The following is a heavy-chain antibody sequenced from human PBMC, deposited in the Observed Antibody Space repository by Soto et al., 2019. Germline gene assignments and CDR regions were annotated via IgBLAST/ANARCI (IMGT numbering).Heavy chain of an antibody. CDR3: ARPGGSCSGGTCYHYYFDF. CDR2: IYPGDSDT. V-gene: IGHV5-51*01. D-gene: IGHD2-15*01. CDR1: GYSFSSYW. Sequence: PGESLKISCKGSGYSFSSYWIGWVRQMPGKGLERMGIIYPGDSDTIYSPSFQGQVTISADKSVTTAYLQWSSLKASDTATYYCARPGGSCSGGTCYHYYFDFWGQGTLVTVSS. J-gene: IGHJ4*02.